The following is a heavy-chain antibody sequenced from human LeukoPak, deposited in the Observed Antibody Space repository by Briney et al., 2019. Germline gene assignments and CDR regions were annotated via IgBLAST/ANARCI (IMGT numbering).Heavy chain of an antibody. D-gene: IGHD5-18*01. Sequence: QPGGSLRLSCAASGYTFSSYAMSWVRQAPGKGLEWVSAISGSGGSTYYADSVKGRFTISRDNSKNTLYLQMNSLRAEDTAVYYCANLQLSLASSPYWGQGTLVTVSS. CDR3: ANLQLSLASSPY. CDR1: GYTFSSYA. J-gene: IGHJ4*02. CDR2: ISGSGGST. V-gene: IGHV3-23*01.